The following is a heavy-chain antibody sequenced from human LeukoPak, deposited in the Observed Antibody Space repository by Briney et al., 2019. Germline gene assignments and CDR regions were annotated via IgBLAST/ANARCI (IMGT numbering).Heavy chain of an antibody. CDR2: ISGSGGST. CDR3: AKGAYCGGDCYFYYYYYMDV. D-gene: IGHD2-21*02. J-gene: IGHJ6*03. V-gene: IGHV3-23*01. Sequence: GGSLRLSCAASGFTFSSYAMSWVRQAPGKGLEWVSAISGSGGSTYYADSVKGRFTISRDNSKNTLYPQMNSLRAEDTAVYYCAKGAYCGGDCYFYYYYYMDVWGKGTTVTVSS. CDR1: GFTFSSYA.